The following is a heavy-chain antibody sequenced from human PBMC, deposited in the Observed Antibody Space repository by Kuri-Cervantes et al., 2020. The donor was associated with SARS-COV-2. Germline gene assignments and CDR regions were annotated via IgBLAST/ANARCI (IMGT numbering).Heavy chain of an antibody. Sequence: ASVKVSCKASGYTFTGYYMHWVRQAPGQGLEWMGWINPNSGGTNYAQKFQGRVTMTRDTSISTAYMELSGLRSEDTAVYYCARDEWELRVHSDYYYYYMDVWGKGTTVTVSS. CDR1: GYTFTGYY. CDR3: ARDEWELRVHSDYYYYYMDV. D-gene: IGHD1-26*01. V-gene: IGHV1-2*02. J-gene: IGHJ6*03. CDR2: INPNSGGT.